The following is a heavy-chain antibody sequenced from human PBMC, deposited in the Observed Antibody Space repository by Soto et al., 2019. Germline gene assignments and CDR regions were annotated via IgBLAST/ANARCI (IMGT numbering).Heavy chain of an antibody. D-gene: IGHD2-15*01. J-gene: IGHJ6*04. CDR3: ARDTRGSGYYYYYGMEV. CDR1: GGSISSGGYY. V-gene: IGHV4-31*03. Sequence: QVQLQESGPGLVKPSQTLSLTCTVSGGSISSGGYYWSWIRQHPGKGLEWIGYIYYSGSTYYNPSLKSRVTISVDTSKKQFSLKLSSVTDADTAVYYCARDTRGSGYYYYYGMEVWGKGTTVTVSS. CDR2: IYYSGST.